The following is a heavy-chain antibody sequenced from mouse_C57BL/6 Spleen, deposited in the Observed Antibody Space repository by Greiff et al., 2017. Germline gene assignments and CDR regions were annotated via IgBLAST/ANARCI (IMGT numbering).Heavy chain of an antibody. CDR2: INPSNGGT. CDR1: GYTFTSYW. V-gene: IGHV1-53*01. D-gene: IGHD1-1*01. Sequence: QVQLQQPGTELVKPGASVKLSCKASGYTFTSYWMHWVKQRPGQGLEWIGNINPSNGGTKYNEKFKSKATLTVDKSSSTAYMQLSSLTSEDTAVYYCAREWGYYSRDYWGQGTTLTVSS. J-gene: IGHJ2*01. CDR3: AREWGYYSRDY.